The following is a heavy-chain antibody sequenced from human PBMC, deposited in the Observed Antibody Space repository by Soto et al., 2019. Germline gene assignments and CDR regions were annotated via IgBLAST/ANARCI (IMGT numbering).Heavy chain of an antibody. CDR2: LIPIFGTA. CDR3: ARDGGSGSYGFYYYGMDV. CDR1: GGTFSSYA. D-gene: IGHD3-10*01. V-gene: IGHV1-69*13. Sequence: SVKVSCKASGGTFSSYAISWGRQAPGQGLEGLGGLIPIFGTANYAQKFQGRVTITADESTSTAYTELSSLRSEDTAVYYCARDGGSGSYGFYYYGMDVWGQGTTVTVSS. J-gene: IGHJ6*02.